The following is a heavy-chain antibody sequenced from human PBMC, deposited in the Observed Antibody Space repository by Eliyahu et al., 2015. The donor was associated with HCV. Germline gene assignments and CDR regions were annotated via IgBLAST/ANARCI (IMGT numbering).Heavy chain of an antibody. J-gene: IGHJ4*02. V-gene: IGHV4-39*01. D-gene: IGHD3-3*01. CDR1: GGSISSSSYY. CDR3: ARRSGNKGFDY. Sequence: QLQLQESGPGLVKPSETLSLTCTVXGGSISSSSYYWGWIRQPPGKGLEWIGSIYYSGSTYYNPSLKSRVTISVDTSKNQFSLKLSSVTAADTAVYYCARRSGNKGFDYWGQGTLVTVSS. CDR2: IYYSGST.